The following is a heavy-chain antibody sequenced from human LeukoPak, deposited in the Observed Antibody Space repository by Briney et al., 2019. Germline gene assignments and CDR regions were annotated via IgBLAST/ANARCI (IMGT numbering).Heavy chain of an antibody. CDR3: AKVWLYGSGLGPFDP. V-gene: IGHV3-30*18. Sequence: PGGSLRLSCAASGFTFSSYGMHWVRQAPGKGLEWVAVISYDGSNKYYADSVKGRFTISRDNSKNTLYLQMNSLRAEDTAVYYCAKVWLYGSGLGPFDPWGQGTLVTVSS. CDR1: GFTFSSYG. D-gene: IGHD3-10*01. CDR2: ISYDGSNK. J-gene: IGHJ5*02.